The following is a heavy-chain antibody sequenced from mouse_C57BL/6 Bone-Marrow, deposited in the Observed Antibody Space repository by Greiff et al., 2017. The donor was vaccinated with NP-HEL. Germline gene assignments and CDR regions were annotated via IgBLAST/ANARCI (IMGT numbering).Heavy chain of an antibody. CDR2: IYPGSGNT. CDR1: GYTFTDYY. Sequence: VKVVESGAELVRPGASVKLSCKASGYTFTDYYINWVKQRPGQGLEWIARIYPGSGNTYYNEKFKGKATLTAEKSSSTAYMQLSSLTSEDSAVYFCARMDGSNAMDYWGQGTSVTVSS. CDR3: ARMDGSNAMDY. V-gene: IGHV1-76*01. J-gene: IGHJ4*01.